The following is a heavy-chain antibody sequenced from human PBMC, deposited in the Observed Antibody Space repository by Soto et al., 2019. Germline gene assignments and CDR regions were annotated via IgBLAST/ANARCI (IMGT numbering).Heavy chain of an antibody. CDR1: GLTFSSYG. V-gene: IGHV3-30*19. J-gene: IGHJ6*02. CDR3: VCLPHSYYYYYGMDV. CDR2: ISYDGSNK. D-gene: IGHD2-21*01. Sequence: QPGGSLRLSCAASGLTFSSYGMHWVRQAPGKGLEWVAVISYDGSNKYYADSVKGRFTISRDNSKNTLYLQMNSLRAEDTAVYYCVCLPHSYYYYYGMDVWGQGTTVTVSS.